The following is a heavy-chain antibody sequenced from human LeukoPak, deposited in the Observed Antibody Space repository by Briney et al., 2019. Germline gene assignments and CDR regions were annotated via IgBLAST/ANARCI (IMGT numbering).Heavy chain of an antibody. CDR2: IYTSGST. J-gene: IGHJ4*02. CDR1: GGSISSGSYY. V-gene: IGHV4-61*02. CDR3: ARRQGWYQGAPFDY. Sequence: SQTLSLTCTVSGGSISSGSYYWSWIRQPAGKGLEWIGRIYTSGSTNYNPSLKSLVTISVDTSKNQFSLKLSSVTAADTAVYYCARRQGWYQGAPFDYWGQGTLVTVSS. D-gene: IGHD6-19*01.